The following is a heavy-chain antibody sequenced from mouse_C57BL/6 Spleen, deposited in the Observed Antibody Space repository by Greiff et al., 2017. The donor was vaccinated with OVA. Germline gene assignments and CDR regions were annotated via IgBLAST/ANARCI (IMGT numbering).Heavy chain of an antibody. J-gene: IGHJ2*01. Sequence: QVQLQQPGAELVMPGASVKLSCKASGYTFTSYWMHWVKQRPGQGLEWIGEIDPSDSYTNYNQKFKGKSTLTVDKSSSTAYMQLSSLTSEDSAVYYCERGGGSRRYYFDDWGQGTTLTVAS. CDR3: ERGGGSRRYYFDD. CDR1: GYTFTSYW. D-gene: IGHD1-1*01. V-gene: IGHV1-69*01. CDR2: IDPSDSYT.